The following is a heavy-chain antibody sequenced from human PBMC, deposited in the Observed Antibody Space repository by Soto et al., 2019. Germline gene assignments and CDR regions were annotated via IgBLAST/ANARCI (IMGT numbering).Heavy chain of an antibody. Sequence: SETLSLTCTVSGGSISSYYWSWIRQPPGKGLEWIGYIYYSGSTNYNPSLKSRVTISVDTSKNQFSLKLSSVTAADTAVYYCARRIAVAGINWLDPWGQGTLVTVSS. CDR3: ARRIAVAGINWLDP. CDR1: GGSISSYY. V-gene: IGHV4-59*01. J-gene: IGHJ5*02. D-gene: IGHD6-19*01. CDR2: IYYSGST.